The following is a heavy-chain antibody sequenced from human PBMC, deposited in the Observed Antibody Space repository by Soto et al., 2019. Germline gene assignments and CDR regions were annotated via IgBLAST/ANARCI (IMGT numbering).Heavy chain of an antibody. CDR2: ISYDGTHK. V-gene: IGHV3-30-3*01. J-gene: IGHJ4*02. CDR3: ARDLDYFDRSGAPLFDS. Sequence: PGGSLRLSCAASGFTFSNFAMHWVRQAPGKGLEWVAIISYDGTHKYYADSVEGRFTISRDNSKNTLSLQMNTLRTEDTAVYYCARDLDYFDRSGAPLFDSWGQGTLVTVSS. D-gene: IGHD3-22*01. CDR1: GFTFSNFA.